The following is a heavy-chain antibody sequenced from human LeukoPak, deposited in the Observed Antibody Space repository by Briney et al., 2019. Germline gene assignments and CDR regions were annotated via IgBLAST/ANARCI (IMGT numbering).Heavy chain of an antibody. Sequence: KPGGSLRLSCAASGFTFSSYSMNWVRQAPGKGLEWVSSISSSSSYIYYADSVKGRFTISRDNAKNSLYLQMSSLRAEDTAVYYCARDPSMAGLFDYWGQGTLVTVSS. CDR2: ISSSSSYI. CDR1: GFTFSSYS. V-gene: IGHV3-21*01. J-gene: IGHJ4*02. CDR3: ARDPSMAGLFDY. D-gene: IGHD6-19*01.